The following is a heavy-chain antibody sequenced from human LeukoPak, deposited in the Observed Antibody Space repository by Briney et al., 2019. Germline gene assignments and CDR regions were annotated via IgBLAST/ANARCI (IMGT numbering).Heavy chain of an antibody. CDR1: GYTFTSYD. D-gene: IGHD2-15*01. Sequence: ASVKVSCMPSGYTFTSYDINWVRQATGQGLEWMGWMNPNSGNTGYAQKFQGRVTMTRNTSISTAYMELSSLRSEDTAVYYCARDSGQGGAFDIWGQGAKVTVSS. CDR2: MNPNSGNT. V-gene: IGHV1-8*01. CDR3: ARDSGQGGAFDI. J-gene: IGHJ3*02.